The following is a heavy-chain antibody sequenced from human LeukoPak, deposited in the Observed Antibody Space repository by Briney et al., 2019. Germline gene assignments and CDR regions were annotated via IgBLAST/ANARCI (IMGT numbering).Heavy chain of an antibody. CDR2: INHSGST. J-gene: IGHJ4*02. CDR1: GGSFRGYY. Sequence: PSETLSLTCAVYGGSFRGYYWNWIRQPPGKGLEWIGEINHSGSTNYNPSRKSRVTISVDTSKNQFSLKLSSVTAADTAVYSCARGRYGDYERYFDYWGQGTLVTVSS. D-gene: IGHD4-17*01. CDR3: ARGRYGDYERYFDY. V-gene: IGHV4-34*01.